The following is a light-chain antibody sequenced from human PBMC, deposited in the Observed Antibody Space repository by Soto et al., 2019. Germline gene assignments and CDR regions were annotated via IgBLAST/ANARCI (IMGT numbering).Light chain of an antibody. J-gene: IGLJ1*01. CDR2: DVI. V-gene: IGLV2-14*01. Sequence: QSALTQPASVSGSPGQSITISCTGTSSDVGGYNYVSWYQQHPGKAPKLMIFDVINRPSGVSNRFSGSKSGNTASLTISGLQTEDEADYYCSSYTTSSTYVFGIGTEVTVL. CDR1: SSDVGGYNY. CDR3: SSYTTSSTYV.